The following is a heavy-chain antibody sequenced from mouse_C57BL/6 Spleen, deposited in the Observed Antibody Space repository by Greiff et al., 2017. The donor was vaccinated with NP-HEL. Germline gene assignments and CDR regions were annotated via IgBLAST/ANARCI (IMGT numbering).Heavy chain of an antibody. J-gene: IGHJ4*01. Sequence: DVKLVESGAELVRPGASVKLSCTASGFNIKDDYMHWVKQRPEQGLEWIGWIDPENGDTEYASKFQGKATITADTSSNTAYLQLSSLTSEDTAVYYCTSSYYSLSMDYWGQGTSVTVSS. V-gene: IGHV14-4*01. CDR2: IDPENGDT. CDR1: GFNIKDDY. D-gene: IGHD2-12*01. CDR3: TSSYYSLSMDY.